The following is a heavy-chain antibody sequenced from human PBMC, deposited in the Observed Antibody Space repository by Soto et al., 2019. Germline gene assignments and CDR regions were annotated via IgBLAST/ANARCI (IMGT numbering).Heavy chain of an antibody. CDR3: ARHKAAMADYYYYGMDV. CDR1: GGSISSYY. Sequence: SETLSLTCTVSGGSISSYYWSWIRQPPGKGLEWIGYIYYSGSTYYNPSLKSRVTISVDTSKNQFSLKLSSVTAADTAVYYCARHKAAMADYYYYGMDVWGQGTTVTVSS. D-gene: IGHD5-18*01. V-gene: IGHV4-59*04. J-gene: IGHJ6*02. CDR2: IYYSGST.